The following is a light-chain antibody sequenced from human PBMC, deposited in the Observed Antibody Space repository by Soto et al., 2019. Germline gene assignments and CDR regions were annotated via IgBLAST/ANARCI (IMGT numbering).Light chain of an antibody. CDR3: SSYTSSSTYV. V-gene: IGLV2-14*01. J-gene: IGLJ1*01. CDR2: EVM. CDR1: SSDAGGYNY. Sequence: QSALTHPASVSGSPGQSITISCTGTSSDAGGYNYVSWYQQHPGKVPKRIIYEVMNQPSQIPNRNSRPNSCNTASPTISWLQAEDEADYSCSSYTSSSTYVFGTGTKVTV.